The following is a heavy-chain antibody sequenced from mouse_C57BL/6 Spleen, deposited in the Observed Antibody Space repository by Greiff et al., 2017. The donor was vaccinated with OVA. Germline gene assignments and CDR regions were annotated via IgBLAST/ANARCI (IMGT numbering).Heavy chain of an antibody. D-gene: IGHD2-3*01. V-gene: IGHV1-59*01. CDR3: ARRWLLRLDAMDY. CDR1: GYTFTSYW. Sequence: QVHVKQPGAELVRPGTSVKLSCKASGYTFTSYWMHWVKQRPGQGLEWIGVIDPSDSYTNYNQKFKGKATLTVDTSSSTAYMQLSSLTSEDSAVYYCARRWLLRLDAMDYWGQGTSVTVSS. CDR2: IDPSDSYT. J-gene: IGHJ4*01.